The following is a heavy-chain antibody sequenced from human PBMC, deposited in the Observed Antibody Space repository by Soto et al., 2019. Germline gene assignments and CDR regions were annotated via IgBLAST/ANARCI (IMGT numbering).Heavy chain of an antibody. V-gene: IGHV5-51*01. J-gene: IGHJ5*02. CDR1: GYNFGTYW. CDR3: ARRRYFDTLLDP. Sequence: GESLKISCKASGYNFGTYWIGWGRQISGKGLEWMGITYPDDSQTQYSPSFQGQVTISVDKSINTIYLQWSSLKASDTATYFCARRRYFDTLLDPWGQGTPVTVST. D-gene: IGHD3-9*01. CDR2: TYPDDSQT.